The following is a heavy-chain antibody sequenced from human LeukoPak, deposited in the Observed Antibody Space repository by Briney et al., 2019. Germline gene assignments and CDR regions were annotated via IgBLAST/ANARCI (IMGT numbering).Heavy chain of an antibody. CDR3: AKPARTDYTDY. CDR2: ISSSSSYI. CDR1: GFTFSSYS. Sequence: GGSLRLSCAASGFTFSSYSMNWVRQAPGKGLEWVSSISSSSSYIYYADSVKGRFTISRDNAKNSLYLQMNSLRAEDTAIYYCAKPARTDYTDYWGQGTLVTVSS. D-gene: IGHD1-14*01. V-gene: IGHV3-21*04. J-gene: IGHJ4*02.